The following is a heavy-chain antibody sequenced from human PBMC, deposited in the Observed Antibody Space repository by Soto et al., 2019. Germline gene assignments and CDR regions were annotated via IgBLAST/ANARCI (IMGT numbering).Heavy chain of an antibody. Sequence: QVQLQESGPGLVKPSQTLSLTCTVSGGSISSGGYYWSWIRQHPGTGLEWIGYISYSGSTYYNPSLKRRVPISVDTSKNQFSLILLSVTASATAVYYCARGVLHWGQGPLVTVSS. J-gene: IGHJ4*01. CDR1: GGSISSGGYY. CDR3: ARGVLH. V-gene: IGHV4-31*03. CDR2: ISYSGST.